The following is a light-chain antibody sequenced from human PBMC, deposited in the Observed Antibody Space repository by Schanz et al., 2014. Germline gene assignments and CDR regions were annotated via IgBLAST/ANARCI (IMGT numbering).Light chain of an antibody. CDR2: AAS. V-gene: IGKV1-9*01. Sequence: IQLTQSPSSLSASVGDRVTITCRASQGLDNYLAWYQHKPGKAPKLLIYAASTLQSGVPSRFSGSGSGTDFTLTITNLQPEDLARYFGQQLRSYPRTFGQGTRLESK. CDR3: QQLRSYPRT. CDR1: QGLDNY. J-gene: IGKJ2*02.